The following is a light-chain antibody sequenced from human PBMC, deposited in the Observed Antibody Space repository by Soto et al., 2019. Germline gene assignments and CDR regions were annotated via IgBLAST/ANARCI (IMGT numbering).Light chain of an antibody. Sequence: EIVLTQSPGTLSLSPGERATLLCRASQTISSTFLAWYQQKPGQAPRLLIYGASSRATGIPDRFSGSGSGTDFTLTISRLEPEDLAVYYCQQFGSSPTFGGGTNVEIK. V-gene: IGKV3-20*01. CDR3: QQFGSSPT. CDR1: QTISSTF. J-gene: IGKJ4*01. CDR2: GAS.